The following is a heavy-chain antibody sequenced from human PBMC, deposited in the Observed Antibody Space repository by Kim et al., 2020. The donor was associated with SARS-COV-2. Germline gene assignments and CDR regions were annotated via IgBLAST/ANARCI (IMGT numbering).Heavy chain of an antibody. D-gene: IGHD3-10*01. CDR1: GFTFSSYA. V-gene: IGHV3-23*01. CDR2: ISGSGGST. Sequence: GGSLRLSCAASGFTFSSYAMSWVRQAPGKGLEWVSAISGSGGSTYYADSVKGRFTISRDNSKNTLYLQMNSLRAEDTAVYYCAKNSLDWGSYYTKGIGPFDYWGQGTLVTVSS. CDR3: AKNSLDWGSYYTKGIGPFDY. J-gene: IGHJ4*02.